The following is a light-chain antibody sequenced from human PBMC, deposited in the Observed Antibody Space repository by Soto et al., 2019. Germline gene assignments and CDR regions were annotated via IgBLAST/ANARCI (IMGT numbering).Light chain of an antibody. J-gene: IGKJ4*01. CDR1: QSVSRSH. CDR3: QQYDKSPLT. V-gene: IGKV3-20*01. CDR2: GAS. Sequence: EIVLTQSPGTLSLSPGERATLSCRASQSVSRSHLAWHLQKPGQAPRLLIFGASSRAAGIPDRFSGSGSGTDFTLTIYRLEPEDYAGYYCQQYDKSPLTFGGGTKVEIK.